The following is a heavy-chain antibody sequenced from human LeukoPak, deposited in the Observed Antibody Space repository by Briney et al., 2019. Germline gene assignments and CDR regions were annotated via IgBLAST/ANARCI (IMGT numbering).Heavy chain of an antibody. J-gene: IGHJ4*02. V-gene: IGHV4-34*01. Sequence: PSETLSLTCAVYGGSFSGYYWSWIRQPPGKGLEWIGEINHSGSTNYNPSLKSRVTISVDTSKNQFSLKLSSVTAADTAVYYCARGKIWFGEFGFDYWGQGTLVTVSS. CDR3: ARGKIWFGEFGFDY. CDR2: INHSGST. D-gene: IGHD3-10*01. CDR1: GGSFSGYY.